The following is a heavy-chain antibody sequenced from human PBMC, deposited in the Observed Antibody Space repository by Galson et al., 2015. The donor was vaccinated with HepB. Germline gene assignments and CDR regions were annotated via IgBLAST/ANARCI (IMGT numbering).Heavy chain of an antibody. D-gene: IGHD3-16*01. V-gene: IGHV6-1*01. CDR3: ARDPSESYWGRWFDL. CDR1: GDSVSSNSAA. CDR2: TCYRSKWYN. J-gene: IGHJ5*02. Sequence: CAISGDSVSSNSAARNWIRQSPSRGLEWLGRTCYRSKWYNDYAESVKSRMTIKPDTSKNEFSLRLNSVTPEDTAVYYCARDPSESYWGRWFDLWGQGIPVTVSS.